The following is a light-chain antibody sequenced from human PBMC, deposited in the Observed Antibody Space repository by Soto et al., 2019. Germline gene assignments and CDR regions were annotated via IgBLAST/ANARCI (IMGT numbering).Light chain of an antibody. CDR2: DAS. CDR3: QQYNRHSEWT. J-gene: IGKJ1*01. V-gene: IGKV1-5*01. Sequence: DIQMTHSPSTLSPLEGARVTITSRASQPISSWWAWYQQKPGKAPKLLIYDASSLESGVPSRFSGSGSGTEFTLTISSLQPDDFATYYCQQYNRHSEWTFGQGTKVEIK. CDR1: QPISSW.